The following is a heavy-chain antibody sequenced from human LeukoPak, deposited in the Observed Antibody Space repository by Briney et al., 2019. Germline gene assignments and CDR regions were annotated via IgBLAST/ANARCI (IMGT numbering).Heavy chain of an antibody. D-gene: IGHD3-22*01. J-gene: IGHJ4*02. CDR3: ARDRSYDSSGYYNFDY. CDR2: IYRSGST. Sequence: PSETLSLTCTVSGGSISAYYWSWIRQPAGKGLEWIGRIYRSGSTNYNPSLRSRVTMSVDTSKNQFSLRLKSVTAADTAVYYCARDRSYDSSGYYNFDYWGQRTLVTVSS. CDR1: GGSISAYY. V-gene: IGHV4-4*07.